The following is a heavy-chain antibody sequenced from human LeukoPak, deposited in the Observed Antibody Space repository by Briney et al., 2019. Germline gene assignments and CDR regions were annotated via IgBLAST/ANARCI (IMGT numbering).Heavy chain of an antibody. V-gene: IGHV1-46*01. Sequence: ASVKVSCKASGYTFTGYYMHWVRQAPGQGLEWMGIINPSGGSTSYAQKFQGRVTMTRDMSTSTVYMELSSLRSEDTAVYYCARDAFLEWLPETNYYYYYMDVWGKGTTVTVSS. CDR3: ARDAFLEWLPETNYYYYYMDV. CDR2: INPSGGST. CDR1: GYTFTGYY. J-gene: IGHJ6*03. D-gene: IGHD3-3*02.